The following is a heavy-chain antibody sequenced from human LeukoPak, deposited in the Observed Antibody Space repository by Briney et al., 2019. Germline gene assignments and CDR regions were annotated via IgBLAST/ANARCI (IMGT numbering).Heavy chain of an antibody. V-gene: IGHV3-23*01. CDR2: ISGSGGNT. CDR3: AKYRDGYTYYYYYYMDV. D-gene: IGHD5-24*01. J-gene: IGHJ6*03. Sequence: PGGSLRLSCAASGFTFSSYAMSWVRHAPGKGLEWVSAISGSGGNTYYAGSVKGRFTISRDNSKNTMYLQMNSLRAEDTAVYYCAKYRDGYTYYYYYYMDVWGKGTTVTVSS. CDR1: GFTFSSYA.